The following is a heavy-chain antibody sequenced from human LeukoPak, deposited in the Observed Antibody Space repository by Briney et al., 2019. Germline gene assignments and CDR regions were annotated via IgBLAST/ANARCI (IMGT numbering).Heavy chain of an antibody. Sequence: ASVRVSCTASGYTFTSYGISWVRQAPGQGLVWMGCISAYNGNTNYAQKLQGRVTMTTDTSTSTAYMELRSLRSDDTAVYYCARSRGSGDDAFDIWGQGTMVTVSS. CDR1: GYTFTSYG. CDR3: ARSRGSGDDAFDI. CDR2: ISAYNGNT. V-gene: IGHV1-18*04. D-gene: IGHD6-19*01. J-gene: IGHJ3*02.